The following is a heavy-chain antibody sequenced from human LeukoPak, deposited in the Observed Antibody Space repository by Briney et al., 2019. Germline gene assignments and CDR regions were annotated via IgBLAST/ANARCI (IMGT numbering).Heavy chain of an antibody. J-gene: IGHJ4*02. D-gene: IGHD2-15*01. Sequence: ASVKVSCKASGYTFTSYGISWVRQAPGQGLEWMGRNIPILGIANYAQKFQGRVTITADKSTSTAYMELSSLRSEDTAVYYCARDPSVVVVAGDDYWGQGTLVTVSS. CDR3: ARDPSVVVVAGDDY. CDR1: GYTFTSYG. CDR2: NIPILGIA. V-gene: IGHV1-69*04.